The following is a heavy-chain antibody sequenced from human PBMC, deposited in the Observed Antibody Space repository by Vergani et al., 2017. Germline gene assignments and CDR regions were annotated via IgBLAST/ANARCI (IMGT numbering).Heavy chain of an antibody. CDR1: GFTFSSYA. J-gene: IGHJ6*02. V-gene: IGHV3-23*01. Sequence: EVQLLESGGGLVQPGGSLRLSCAASGFTFSSYAMSWVRQAPGKGLEWVSAISGSGGSTYYADSVKGRFTISRDNSKNTLYLQMNSLRAEDTAVYYCAKDGGQVYGWVYYGMDVWGQGTTVTVSS. CDR2: ISGSGGST. D-gene: IGHD2/OR15-2a*01. CDR3: AKDGGQVYGWVYYGMDV.